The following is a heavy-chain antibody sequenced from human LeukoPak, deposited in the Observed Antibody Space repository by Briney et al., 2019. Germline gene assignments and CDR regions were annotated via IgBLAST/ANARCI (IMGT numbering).Heavy chain of an antibody. V-gene: IGHV4-59*01. Sequence: PSETLSLTCTVSGGSISSYYWSWIRQPPGKGLEWIGYIYYSGSTNYNPSPKSRVTISVDTSKNQFSLKLSSVTAADTAVYYCAREGITMVRGVIPYYFDYWGQGTLVTVSS. J-gene: IGHJ4*02. CDR3: AREGITMVRGVIPYYFDY. D-gene: IGHD3-10*01. CDR1: GGSISSYY. CDR2: IYYSGST.